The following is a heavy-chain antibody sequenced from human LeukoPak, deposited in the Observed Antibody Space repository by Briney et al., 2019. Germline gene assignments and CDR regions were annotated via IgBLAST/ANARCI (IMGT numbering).Heavy chain of an antibody. CDR1: GGSFSGYY. Sequence: SETLSLTCAVYGGSFSGYYWSWIRQPPEKGLEWIGEINHSGSTNYNPSLKSRVTISVDTSKHHFSLKLNSVTAADTAVYYCTRHGGGYYYFDYWGRGTLVTVSS. V-gene: IGHV4-34*01. J-gene: IGHJ4*02. CDR2: INHSGST. CDR3: TRHGGGYYYFDY. D-gene: IGHD2-21*01.